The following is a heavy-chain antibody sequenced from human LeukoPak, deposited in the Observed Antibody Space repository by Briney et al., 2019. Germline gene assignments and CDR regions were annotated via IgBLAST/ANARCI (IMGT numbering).Heavy chain of an antibody. CDR2: IRHKADSYTT. CDR1: GFTFSDHY. D-gene: IGHD4-11*01. CDR3: GRGGRGSIDS. V-gene: IGHV3-72*01. J-gene: IGHJ4*02. Sequence: PGGSLRLSCAASGFTFSDHYMDWVRQAPGKGLEWVGRIRHKADSYTTDYAASVKGRFTISRDDSKNSLYLQMNSLETEDTAVYYCGRGGRGSIDSWGQGTLVTVSS.